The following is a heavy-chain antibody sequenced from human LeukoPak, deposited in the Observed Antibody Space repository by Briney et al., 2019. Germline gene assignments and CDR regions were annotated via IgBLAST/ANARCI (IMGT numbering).Heavy chain of an antibody. J-gene: IGHJ3*02. V-gene: IGHV3-74*01. CDR2: INSDGSST. CDR3: ARDPYYYDSGSFAAFDI. D-gene: IGHD3-10*01. CDR1: RFTFSTYW. Sequence: GGSLRLSCAASRFTFSTYWMHWVRQAPGKGLVWVSRINSDGSSTGYADSVKGRFTISRDNAKNSLYLQMGSLRAEDTALYYCARDPYYYDSGSFAAFDIWGQGTMVTVSS.